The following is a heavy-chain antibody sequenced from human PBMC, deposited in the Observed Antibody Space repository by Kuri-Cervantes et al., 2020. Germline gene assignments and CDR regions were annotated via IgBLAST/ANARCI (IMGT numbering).Heavy chain of an antibody. V-gene: IGHV1-69*13. CDR1: GGTFSSYA. D-gene: IGHD6-13*01. CDR3: ARVQQHYYYYMDV. CDR2: IIPIFGTA. Sequence: SVKVSYKASGGTFSSYAISWARQAPGQGLEWMGGIIPIFGTANYAQKFQGRVTITADESTSTAYMELSSLRSDDTAVYYCARVQQHYYYYMDVWGKGTTVTVSS. J-gene: IGHJ6*03.